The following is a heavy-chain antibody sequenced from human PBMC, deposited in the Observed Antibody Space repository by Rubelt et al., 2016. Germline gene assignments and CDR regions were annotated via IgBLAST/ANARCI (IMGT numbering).Heavy chain of an antibody. Sequence: GGGLVQPGGSLRLPCVVSGINIRGYAMSWVRQAPGKGLEWVSGISGSGGSTYYADSVKGRFTISRDNSKKTLYLKMNSLRAEDTAVYYCAKNPLFGITGTTSSFDYWGQGTLVTVSS. CDR3: AKNPLFGITGTTSSFDY. CDR1: GINIRGYA. V-gene: IGHV3-23*01. J-gene: IGHJ4*02. CDR2: ISGSGGST. D-gene: IGHD1-20*01.